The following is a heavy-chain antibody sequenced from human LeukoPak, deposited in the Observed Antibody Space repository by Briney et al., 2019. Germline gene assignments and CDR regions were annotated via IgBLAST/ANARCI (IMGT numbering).Heavy chain of an antibody. CDR1: GYSFTNYW. CDR2: IYPGDSDT. D-gene: IGHD3-9*01. V-gene: IGHV5-51*01. CDR3: ARQGDILTGRDAFDI. Sequence: GESLKISCKGPGYSFTNYWIGWVRQMPGKGLEWMGIIYPGDSDTRYSPSFQGQVTISADKSISTAYLQWSSLKASDTAMYYCARQGDILTGRDAFDIWGQGTMVTVSS. J-gene: IGHJ3*02.